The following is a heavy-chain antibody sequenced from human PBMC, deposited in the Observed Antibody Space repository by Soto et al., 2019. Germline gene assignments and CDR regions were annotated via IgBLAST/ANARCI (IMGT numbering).Heavy chain of an antibody. CDR1: GYTFTGYY. CDR3: ARSSGGNFGIIIEGSNWFDP. D-gene: IGHD3-3*01. Sequence: ASVKVSCKASGYTFTGYYMHWVRQAPGQGLEWMGVINPHGGSTKYAQKFQGRVTMTRDTSRSTVYMELRSLRSDDTAIYYCARSSGGNFGIIIEGSNWFDPWGQGTLVTVSS. CDR2: INPHGGST. J-gene: IGHJ5*02. V-gene: IGHV1-46*01.